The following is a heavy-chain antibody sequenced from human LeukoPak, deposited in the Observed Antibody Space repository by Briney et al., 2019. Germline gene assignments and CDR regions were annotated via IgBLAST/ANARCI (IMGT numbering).Heavy chain of an antibody. CDR1: GFTFTSYA. V-gene: IGHV1-3*01. CDR2: INAGNGNT. D-gene: IGHD3-10*01. CDR3: ARVPLPSTLIHGSGSYYRPGNDAFDI. J-gene: IGHJ3*02. Sequence: GGSLRLSCAASGFTFTSYAMHCVRQAPGQRREWMGWINAGNGNTKYSQKFQGRVTITRDTSASTAYMELSSLRSEDTAVYYCARVPLPSTLIHGSGSYYRPGNDAFDIRGQGTMVTVSS.